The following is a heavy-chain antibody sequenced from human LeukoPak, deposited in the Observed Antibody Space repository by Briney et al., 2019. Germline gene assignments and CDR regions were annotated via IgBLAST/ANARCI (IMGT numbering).Heavy chain of an antibody. CDR2: INPSGGST. CDR3: ARDSAGYDFWSGYYGY. CDR1: GYTFTSYY. J-gene: IGHJ4*02. V-gene: IGHV1-46*01. D-gene: IGHD3-3*01. Sequence: ASVKVSCKASGYTFTSYYMHWVRQAPGQGLKWMGIINPSGGSTSYAQKFQGRVTITADESTSTAYMELSSLRSEDTAVYYCARDSAGYDFWSGYYGYWGQGTLVTVSS.